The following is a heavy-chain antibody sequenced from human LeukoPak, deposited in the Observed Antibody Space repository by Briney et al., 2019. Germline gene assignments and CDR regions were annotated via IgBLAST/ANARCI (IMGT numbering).Heavy chain of an antibody. CDR1: DGSISSYS. CDR3: ARDSVAAAGTGSNWFDP. Sequence: SETLSLTCTVSDGSISSYSWGWIRQPAGRGLQWIGRIYASWSTNYNPSLKKRVTISVDTSKNQFSLKLSSVTAADTAVYYCARDSVAAAGTGSNWFDPWGQGTLVTVSS. CDR2: IYASWST. V-gene: IGHV4-4*07. J-gene: IGHJ5*02. D-gene: IGHD6-13*01.